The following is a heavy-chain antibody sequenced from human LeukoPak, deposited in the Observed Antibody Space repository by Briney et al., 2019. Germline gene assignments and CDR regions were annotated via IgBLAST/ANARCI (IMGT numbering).Heavy chain of an antibody. J-gene: IGHJ4*02. V-gene: IGHV3-49*04. CDR2: IRSKAYGGTT. D-gene: IGHD2-15*01. Sequence: GGSLRLSCTASGFTFGDYAMSWVRQAPGKGLEWVGFIRSKAYGGTTEYAASVKGRFTISRDDSKSIAYLQMNSLKTEDTAVYYCTRDRLVVAATYFDSCGQGTLVTVSS. CDR3: TRDRLVVAATYFDS. CDR1: GFTFGDYA.